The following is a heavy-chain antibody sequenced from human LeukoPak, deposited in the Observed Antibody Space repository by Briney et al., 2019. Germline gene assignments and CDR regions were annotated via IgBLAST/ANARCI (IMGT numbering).Heavy chain of an antibody. CDR3: ARVRRRLDAFDI. CDR1: GGSISSYY. J-gene: IGHJ3*02. V-gene: IGHV4-59*01. Sequence: SETLSLTCTVSGGSISSYYWSWIRQPPGKGLEWIGYIYYSGSTNYNPSLKSRVTISVDTSKNQSSLKLSSVTAADTAVYYCARVRRRLDAFDIWGQGTMVTVSS. CDR2: IYYSGST.